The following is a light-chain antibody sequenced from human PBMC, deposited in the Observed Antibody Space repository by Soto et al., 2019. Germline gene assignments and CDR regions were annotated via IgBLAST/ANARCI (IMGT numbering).Light chain of an antibody. CDR2: DAS. CDR3: QQYKNWPPFT. Sequence: EIVMTQSPATMSVSPGERATLSCRASQSVRSSLAWYQQKPGQAHRLLIYDASTRVSAIPARFSGSGSGTEFTLTISSLQSEDFAVYYCQQYKNWPPFTFGQGTRLEIK. J-gene: IGKJ5*01. CDR1: QSVRSS. V-gene: IGKV3-15*01.